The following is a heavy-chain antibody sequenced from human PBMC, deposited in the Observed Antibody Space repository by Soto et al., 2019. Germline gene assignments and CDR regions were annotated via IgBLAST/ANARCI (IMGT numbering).Heavy chain of an antibody. CDR3: AKDISSGYYYFDY. J-gene: IGHJ4*02. CDR2: MSGDGVST. CDR1: VFTFSSYA. Sequence: PWWSLRLSCSASVFTFSSYAMSWFRQAPGKGLEWVSLMSGDGVSTYYADSVKGRFTISRDNSKNTLYLQMNSLRAEDTAIYYCAKDISSGYYYFDYWGQGTLVTVSS. V-gene: IGHV3-23*01. D-gene: IGHD3-22*01.